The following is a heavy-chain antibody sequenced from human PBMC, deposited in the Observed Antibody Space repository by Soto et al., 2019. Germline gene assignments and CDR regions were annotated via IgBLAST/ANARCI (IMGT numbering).Heavy chain of an antibody. CDR2: ISGSGGST. CDR3: AKVRTYDFWSGYYPD. Sequence: GGSLRLSCAASGFTFSSYAMSWVRQAPGKGLEWVSAISGSGGSTYYADSVKGRFTISRDNSKNTLYLQMNSLRAEDTAVYYCAKVRTYDFWSGYYPDWGQGTLVTVSS. J-gene: IGHJ4*02. V-gene: IGHV3-23*01. D-gene: IGHD3-3*01. CDR1: GFTFSSYA.